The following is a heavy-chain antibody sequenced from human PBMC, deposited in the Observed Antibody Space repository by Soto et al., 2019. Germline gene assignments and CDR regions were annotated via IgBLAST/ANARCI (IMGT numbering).Heavy chain of an antibody. V-gene: IGHV4-39*01. CDR1: GGSISSSSYY. D-gene: IGHD3-10*01. J-gene: IGHJ4*02. CDR2: IYYSGST. Sequence: QLQLQESGPGLVKPSETLSLTCTVSGGSISSSSYYWGWIRQPPGKGLEWIGSIYYSGSTYYNPSLKSRVTISVDTSKNQFSLKLSSVTAADTAVYYCARHSHDLTYYYGSGSYYYFDYWGQGTLVTVSS. CDR3: ARHSHDLTYYYGSGSYYYFDY.